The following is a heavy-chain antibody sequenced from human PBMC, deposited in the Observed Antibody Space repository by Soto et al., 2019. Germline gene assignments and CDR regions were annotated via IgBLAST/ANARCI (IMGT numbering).Heavy chain of an antibody. J-gene: IGHJ4*02. V-gene: IGHV1-69*01. CDR1: GGTFSSYA. CDR2: IIPIFGTA. Sequence: QVQLVQSGAEVKKPGSSVKVSCKASGGTFSSYAISWVRQAPGQGLEWMGGIIPIFGTANYAQKFQGRVTITADESTSTAYMELSSPRSEDTAVYYCARLLIRGSQVKNDYWGQGTLVTVSS. D-gene: IGHD3-16*01. CDR3: ARLLIRGSQVKNDY.